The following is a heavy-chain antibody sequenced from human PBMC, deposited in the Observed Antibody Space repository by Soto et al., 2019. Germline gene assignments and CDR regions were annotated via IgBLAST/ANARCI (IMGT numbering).Heavy chain of an antibody. Sequence: SVKVSCKASGYTFTSYGISWVRQAPGQGLEWMGWISAYNGNTNYAQKLQDRVTMTTDKSTSTAYMELRSLISVDTAVYYCARVLLRYFDWSPSGAFDIWGQGTMVTVSS. CDR2: ISAYNGNT. CDR1: GYTFTSYG. CDR3: ARVLLRYFDWSPSGAFDI. D-gene: IGHD3-9*01. V-gene: IGHV1-18*01. J-gene: IGHJ3*02.